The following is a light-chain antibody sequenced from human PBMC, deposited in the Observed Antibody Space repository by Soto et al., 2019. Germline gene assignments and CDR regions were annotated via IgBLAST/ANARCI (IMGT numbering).Light chain of an antibody. J-gene: IGLJ1*01. V-gene: IGLV1-47*01. CDR2: WND. CDR3: GASDVRLSGYV. Sequence: QSVLTQPPSASGTPGQRVTISCSGSSSNIGSNSVYWYQLLPGTAPKVVIYWNDERPSGVPDRFPGSKSGTSASLAISGLRSEHVADHYSGASDVRLSGYVFGSGTNLTVL. CDR1: SSNIGSNS.